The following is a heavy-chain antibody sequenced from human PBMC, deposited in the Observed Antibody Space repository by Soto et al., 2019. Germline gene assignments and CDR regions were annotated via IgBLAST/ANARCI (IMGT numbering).Heavy chain of an antibody. CDR3: AKAPYSSSWYGNYYYYGMDV. V-gene: IGHV3-30*18. CDR1: GFTFSSYG. J-gene: IGHJ6*02. CDR2: ISYDGSNK. D-gene: IGHD6-13*01. Sequence: PGGSLRLSCAASGFTFSSYGMHWVRQAPGKGLEWVAVISYDGSNKYYADSVKGRFTISRDNSKNTLYLQMNSLRAEDTAVYYCAKAPYSSSWYGNYYYYGMDVWAKGPRSPSP.